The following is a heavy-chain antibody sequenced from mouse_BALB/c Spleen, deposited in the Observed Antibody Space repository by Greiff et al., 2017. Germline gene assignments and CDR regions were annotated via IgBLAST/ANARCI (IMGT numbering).Heavy chain of an antibody. CDR3: AREKYGNPLAMDY. CDR2: ISTYYGDA. Sequence: QVQLQQSGAELVRPGVSVKISCKGSGYTFTDYAMHWVKQSHAKSLEWIGVISTYYGDASYNQKFKGKATMTVDKSSSTAYMELARLTSEDSAIYYCAREKYGNPLAMDYWGQGTSVTVSS. CDR1: GYTFTDYA. D-gene: IGHD2-10*02. V-gene: IGHV1S137*01. J-gene: IGHJ4*01.